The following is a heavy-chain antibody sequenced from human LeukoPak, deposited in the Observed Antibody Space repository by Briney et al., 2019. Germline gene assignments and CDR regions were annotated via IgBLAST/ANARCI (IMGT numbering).Heavy chain of an antibody. V-gene: IGHV4-38-2*02. Sequence: PLETLSLTCTVSGGSISSGYYWGWIRQPPGKGLEWIGSIYHSGSTYYNPSLKSRVTISVDTSKNQFSLKLNSVTAADTAMYYCARIGTITSFAFWGQGTLVTVSS. CDR1: GGSISSGYY. CDR3: ARIGTITSFAF. D-gene: IGHD1-1*01. J-gene: IGHJ4*02. CDR2: IYHSGST.